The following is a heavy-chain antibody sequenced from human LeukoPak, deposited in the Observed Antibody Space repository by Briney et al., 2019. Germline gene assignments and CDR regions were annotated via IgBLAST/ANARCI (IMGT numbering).Heavy chain of an antibody. Sequence: GGSLRLACAVSGFRFSNYWMRWVRQAPGKGLEWVANIKKDGSEKNYVESVKGRFTISRDDAKNSLYLQMDSLRADDTGVYYCARDLRSASAYDSFDSWGQGTLVTVSS. CDR2: IKKDGSEK. CDR3: ARDLRSASAYDSFDS. V-gene: IGHV3-7*01. J-gene: IGHJ4*02. D-gene: IGHD3-16*01. CDR1: GFRFSNYW.